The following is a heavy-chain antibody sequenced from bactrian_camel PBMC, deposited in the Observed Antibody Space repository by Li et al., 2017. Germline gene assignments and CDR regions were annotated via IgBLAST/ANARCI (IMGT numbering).Heavy chain of an antibody. D-gene: IGHD5*01. V-gene: IGHV3S40*01. J-gene: IGHJ4*01. CDR1: GFTFSSYY. CDR2: IDSGGSTT. CDR3: EKGSL. Sequence: VQLVESGGDLVRPGGSLRLSCAASGFTFSSYYMSWVRQAPGKGREWVASIDSGGSTTYYADSVKGRFTASRDNANNIVYLHLTHLKIEDTAMYYCEKGSLRGQGTQVTV.